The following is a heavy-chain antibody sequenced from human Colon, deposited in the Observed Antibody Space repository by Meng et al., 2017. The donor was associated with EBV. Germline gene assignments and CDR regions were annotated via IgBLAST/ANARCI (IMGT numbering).Heavy chain of an antibody. J-gene: IGHJ4*02. V-gene: IGHV7-4-1*02. CDR2: ISTNTGNP. CDR3: GTLKYTSGFYGPAY. CDR1: GYTFTRYP. Sequence: QVQLVLSGSELKEPGDSVKVSLKASGYTFTRYPMNWVRQAPGQGLEWMGWISTNTGNPTYAQGFTGRFVFSVDTSVSTAYLQISILKAEDTAVYYCGTLKYTSGFYGPAYWGQGALVTVSS. D-gene: IGHD6-19*01.